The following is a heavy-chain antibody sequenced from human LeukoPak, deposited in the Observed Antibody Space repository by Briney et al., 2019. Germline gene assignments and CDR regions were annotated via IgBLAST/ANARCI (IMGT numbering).Heavy chain of an antibody. D-gene: IGHD6-19*01. CDR1: GGTFSSYA. V-gene: IGHV1-18*01. CDR2: ISAYNGNT. J-gene: IGHJ6*02. Sequence: GSSVKVSCKASGGTFSSYAISWVRQAPGQGLEWMGWISAYNGNTNYAQKLQGRVTMTTDISTSTAYMELRSLRSDDTAVYYCARDPQFSQWLVLSYYYGMDVWGQGTTVTVSS. CDR3: ARDPQFSQWLVLSYYYGMDV.